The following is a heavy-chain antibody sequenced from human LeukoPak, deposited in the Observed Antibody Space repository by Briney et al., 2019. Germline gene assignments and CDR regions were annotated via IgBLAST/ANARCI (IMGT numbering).Heavy chain of an antibody. Sequence: QPGGSLRLSCAASGFTFSSYEMNWVRQAPGKGLEWVSYISSSGSTVYYADSVKGRFTISRDNAKNSLYLQMNSLRAEDTAVYYCARGDPIYDFWSGGDYWGQGSLVTVSS. D-gene: IGHD3-3*01. CDR3: ARGDPIYDFWSGGDY. CDR1: GFTFSSYE. CDR2: ISSSGSTV. V-gene: IGHV3-48*03. J-gene: IGHJ4*02.